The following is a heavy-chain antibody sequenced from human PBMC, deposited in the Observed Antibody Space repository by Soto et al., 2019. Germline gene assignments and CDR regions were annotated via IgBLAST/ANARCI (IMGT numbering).Heavy chain of an antibody. CDR1: GGSISSYY. V-gene: IGHV4-34*01. Sequence: SETLSLTCTVSGGSISSYYWSRIRQPPGKGLEWIGEINHSGSTNYNPSLKSRVTISVDTSKNQFSLKLSSVTAADTAVYYCARGPSITMVRGAYGCFDPWGQGTLVTVSS. J-gene: IGHJ5*02. CDR3: ARGPSITMVRGAYGCFDP. D-gene: IGHD3-10*01. CDR2: INHSGST.